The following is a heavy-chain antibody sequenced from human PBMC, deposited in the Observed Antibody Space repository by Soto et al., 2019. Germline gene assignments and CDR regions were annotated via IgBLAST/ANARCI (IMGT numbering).Heavy chain of an antibody. J-gene: IGHJ6*02. CDR3: ARPLAKYCSSTSCYDYYYGMDV. Sequence: GESLKISCKGSGYSFTSYWIGWVRQMPGKGLEWMGIIYPGDSDTRYSPSFQGQVTISADKSICTAYLQWSSLKASDTAMYYCARPLAKYCSSTSCYDYYYGMDVWGQGTTVTVS. CDR1: GYSFTSYW. D-gene: IGHD2-2*01. V-gene: IGHV5-51*01. CDR2: IYPGDSDT.